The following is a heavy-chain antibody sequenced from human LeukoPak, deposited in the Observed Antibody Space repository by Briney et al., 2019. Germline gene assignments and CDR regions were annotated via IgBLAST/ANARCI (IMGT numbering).Heavy chain of an antibody. CDR2: INHSGST. J-gene: IGHJ4*02. CDR3: ARDAPPYYYGSGSYLWYFDY. CDR1: GGSFSGYY. Sequence: SETLSLTCAVYGGSFSGYYWSWIRQPPGKGLEWIGEINHSGSTNYNPSLKSRVTISVDTSKNQFSLKLSSVTAADTAVYYCARDAPPYYYGSGSYLWYFDYWGQGTLVTVSS. D-gene: IGHD3-10*01. V-gene: IGHV4-34*01.